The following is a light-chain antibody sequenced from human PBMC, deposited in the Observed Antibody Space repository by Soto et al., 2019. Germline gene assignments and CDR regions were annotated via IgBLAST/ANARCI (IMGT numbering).Light chain of an antibody. Sequence: QSALTQPASWLGSPGKPFTIPAPGPTSDVGGYNYVSWYQQHPGIAPKLLIYGVTNRPSGVSTRFSGSKSGNTASLTISGLQAEDEADYHCSSYTSASTLLYLFGTGTKVTVL. CDR3: SSYTSASTLLYL. J-gene: IGLJ1*01. CDR2: GVT. V-gene: IGLV2-14*01. CDR1: TSDVGGYNY.